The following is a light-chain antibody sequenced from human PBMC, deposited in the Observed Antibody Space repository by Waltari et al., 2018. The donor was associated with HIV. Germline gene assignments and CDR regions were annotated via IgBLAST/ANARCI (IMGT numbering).Light chain of an antibody. Sequence: VMTQSPATLSESPGERATLSCRASQSVGRNLAWYQQKPGQAPRLLIYGATTRATDFPDRFSASGSETDFTLTISSLQSEDVAVYYCQQYHNWPSALTFGGGTKVEIK. V-gene: IGKV3-15*01. CDR2: GAT. CDR3: QQYHNWPSALT. J-gene: IGKJ4*01. CDR1: QSVGRN.